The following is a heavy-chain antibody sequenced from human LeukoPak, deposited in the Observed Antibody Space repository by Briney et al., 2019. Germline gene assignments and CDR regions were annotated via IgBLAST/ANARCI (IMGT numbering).Heavy chain of an antibody. CDR3: ARRGGDFTYYFDY. V-gene: IGHV4-59*08. CDR2: IYYSGNT. Sequence: PSETLSLTCTVSGGSIRSYYWNWIRQPPGKGLEWIGYIYYSGNTNYNPSLKSRVTISVDTSKNQFSLKLSSVTAADTAVYYCARRGGDFTYYFDYWGQGTLVTVSS. J-gene: IGHJ4*02. CDR1: GGSIRSYY. D-gene: IGHD4-17*01.